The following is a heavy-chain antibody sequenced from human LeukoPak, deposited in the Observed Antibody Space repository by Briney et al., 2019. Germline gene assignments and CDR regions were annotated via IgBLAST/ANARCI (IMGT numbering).Heavy chain of an antibody. Sequence: SETLSLTCTVSGGSISSYYWSWTRQPPGKGLQWIGEITHNGYTNYNPALKSRVTISIDTSKNEFSLKVSSVTAADMAIYYCAASGGPINWFDPWGQGTLVTVSS. D-gene: IGHD3-10*01. CDR1: GGSISSYY. CDR2: ITHNGYT. J-gene: IGHJ5*02. CDR3: AASGGPINWFDP. V-gene: IGHV4-34*01.